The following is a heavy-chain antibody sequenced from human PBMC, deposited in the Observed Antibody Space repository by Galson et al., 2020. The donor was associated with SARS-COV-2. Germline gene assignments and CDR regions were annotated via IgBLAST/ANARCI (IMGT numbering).Heavy chain of an antibody. CDR1: GGSVSSENYY. V-gene: IGHV4-61*01. CDR2: MYYGGIT. CDR3: ASGSGYYGSGYYYPFDY. D-gene: IGHD3-10*01. Sequence: ASETLSLTCTVSGGSVSSENYYWSWIRQPPGQGLEWIGHMYYGGITNYNPSLRSRVTTSFDTSKNQFSLHLSSVTAADTAVYYCASGSGYYGSGYYYPFDYWGQGTLVTVSS. J-gene: IGHJ4*02.